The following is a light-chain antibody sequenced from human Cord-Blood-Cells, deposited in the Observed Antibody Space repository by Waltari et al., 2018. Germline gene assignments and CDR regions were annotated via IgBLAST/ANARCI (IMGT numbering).Light chain of an antibody. CDR3: QAWDSSTAV. CDR1: KLGDKY. CDR2: QDS. Sequence: SYELTPPPSVSVSPGQTASITCSGDKLGDKYACWYQQKPGQSPVLVIYQDSKRPSGIPERVAGSNSGNTATLTISGTQAMDEADYYCQAWDSSTAVFGGGTKLTVL. J-gene: IGLJ2*01. V-gene: IGLV3-1*01.